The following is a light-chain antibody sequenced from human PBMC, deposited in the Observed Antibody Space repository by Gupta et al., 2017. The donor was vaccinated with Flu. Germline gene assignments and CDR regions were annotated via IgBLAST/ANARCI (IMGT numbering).Light chain of an antibody. Sequence: QTVVTQEPSFSVSPGGTVTLTCGLSSGSVSTNYHPSWYQQTPGQAPRTLISNTNTRSSGVPDRFSGSILGNKAALTITGAQADDESDYYCVLYMGGGLWVFGGGTKLTVL. V-gene: IGLV8-61*01. CDR3: VLYMGGGLWV. J-gene: IGLJ3*02. CDR1: SGSVSTNYH. CDR2: NTN.